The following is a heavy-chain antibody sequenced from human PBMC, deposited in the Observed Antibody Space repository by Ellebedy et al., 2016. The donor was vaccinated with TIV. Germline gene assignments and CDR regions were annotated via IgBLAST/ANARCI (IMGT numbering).Heavy chain of an antibody. V-gene: IGHV3-30*03. D-gene: IGHD4-11*01. CDR1: GFTFATYG. CDR3: ARLQMDGHPFDY. Sequence: GGSLRLSCVASGFTFATYGMHWVRQAPGKGLEWVALVSYDGTNKFYAESVKGRFTIYRDNSNNTLYLEMNSLRSEDTAVYYCARLQMDGHPFDYWGQGTLVTVSS. J-gene: IGHJ4*02. CDR2: VSYDGTNK.